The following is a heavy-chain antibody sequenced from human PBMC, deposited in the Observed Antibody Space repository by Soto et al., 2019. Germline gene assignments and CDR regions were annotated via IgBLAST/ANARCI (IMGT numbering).Heavy chain of an antibody. J-gene: IGHJ6*02. CDR2: ISYDGSNK. D-gene: IGHD3-3*01. V-gene: IGHV3-30*18. CDR1: GFTFSSYG. Sequence: GGSLRLSCAASGFTFSSYGMHWVRQAPGKGLEWVAVISYDGSNKYYADSVKGRFTISRDNSKNTLYLQMNSLRAEDTAVYYCAKGGGYDFWSGSYVDVWGQGTTVTVSS. CDR3: AKGGGYDFWSGSYVDV.